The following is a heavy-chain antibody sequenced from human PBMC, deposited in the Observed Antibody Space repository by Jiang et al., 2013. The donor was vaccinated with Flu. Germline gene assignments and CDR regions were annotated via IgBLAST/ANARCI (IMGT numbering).Heavy chain of an antibody. CDR3: ARAVAHLMEWINWFDP. CDR1: GGSISSGGYY. CDR2: IYYSGST. D-gene: IGHD3-3*01. J-gene: IGHJ5*02. Sequence: GSGLVKPSQTLSLTCTVSGGSISSGGYYWSWIRQHPGKGLEWIGYIYYSGSTYYNPSLKSRVTISVDTSKNQFSLKLSSVTAADTAVYYCARAVAHLMEWINWFDPWGQGTLVTVSS. V-gene: IGHV4-31*03.